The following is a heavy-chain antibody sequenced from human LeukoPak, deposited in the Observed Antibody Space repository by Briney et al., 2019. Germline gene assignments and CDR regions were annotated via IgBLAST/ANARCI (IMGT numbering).Heavy chain of an antibody. V-gene: IGHV4-39*07. CDR3: ARGSRSMGDGYNLDY. D-gene: IGHD5-24*01. Sequence: SETLSLTCTVSGGSISSYYWGWIRQPPQKGLEWIGSIYYSGSTYYNPSLKSRVTISVDTSKNQFSLKLSSVTAADTAVYYCARGSRSMGDGYNLDYWGQGTLVAVSS. J-gene: IGHJ4*02. CDR1: GGSISSYY. CDR2: IYYSGST.